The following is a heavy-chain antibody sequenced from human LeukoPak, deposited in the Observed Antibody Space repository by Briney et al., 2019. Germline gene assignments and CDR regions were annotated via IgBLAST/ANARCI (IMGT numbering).Heavy chain of an antibody. CDR1: GFTFSSYA. CDR3: AKEVPYYYGSSGYSWVDY. D-gene: IGHD3-22*01. V-gene: IGHV3-23*01. J-gene: IGHJ4*02. CDR2: ISGSGGST. Sequence: GGSLRLSCAASGFTFSSYAMSWVRQAPGKGLEWVSAISGSGGSTYYADSVKGRFTISRDNSKNTLYLQMNSLRAEDTAVYYCAKEVPYYYGSSGYSWVDYWGQGTLVTVSS.